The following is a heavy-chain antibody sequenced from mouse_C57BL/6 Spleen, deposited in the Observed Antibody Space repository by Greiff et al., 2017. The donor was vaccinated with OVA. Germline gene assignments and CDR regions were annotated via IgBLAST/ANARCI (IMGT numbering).Heavy chain of an antibody. J-gene: IGHJ4*01. V-gene: IGHV1-53*01. CDR1: GYTFTSYW. CDR3: ARWGSYYYGSSLYAMDY. D-gene: IGHD1-1*01. Sequence: VQLQESGTELVKPGASVKLSCKASGYTFTSYWMHWVKQRPGQGLEWIGNINPSNGGTNYNEKFKSKATLTVDKSSSTAYMQLSSLTSEDSAVYYCARWGSYYYGSSLYAMDYWGQGTSVTVSS. CDR2: INPSNGGT.